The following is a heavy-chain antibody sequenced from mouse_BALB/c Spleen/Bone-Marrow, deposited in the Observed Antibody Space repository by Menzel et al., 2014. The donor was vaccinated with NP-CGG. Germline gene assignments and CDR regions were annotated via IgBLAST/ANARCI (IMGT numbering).Heavy chain of an antibody. CDR3: ARRYYGYWYFDV. V-gene: IGHV5-6-5*01. J-gene: IGHJ1*01. CDR2: IYSGGST. CDR1: GFTFSTYA. Sequence: EVQGVESGGGLVKPGGSLKLSCAASGFTFSTYAMSWVRQTPETRLAWVASIYSGGSTYYPDSVKGRFTISRDNARNILYLQMNSLRSEDTAMYYCARRYYGYWYFDVWGAGTTVTGSS. D-gene: IGHD1-1*01.